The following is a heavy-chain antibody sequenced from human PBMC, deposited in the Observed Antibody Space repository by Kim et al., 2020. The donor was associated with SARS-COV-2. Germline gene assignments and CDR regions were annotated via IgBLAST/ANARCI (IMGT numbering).Heavy chain of an antibody. V-gene: IGHV4-39*01. CDR3: ARVGYCSSTSCYYLPDYFDY. D-gene: IGHD2-2*03. CDR1: GGSISSSSYY. CDR2: IYYSGST. Sequence: SETLSLTCTVSGGSISSSSYYWGWIRQPPGKGLEWIGSIYYSGSTYYNPSLKSRVTISVYTSKNQFSLKLSSVTAADTAVYYCARVGYCSSTSCYYLPDYFDYWGQGTLVTVSS. J-gene: IGHJ4*02.